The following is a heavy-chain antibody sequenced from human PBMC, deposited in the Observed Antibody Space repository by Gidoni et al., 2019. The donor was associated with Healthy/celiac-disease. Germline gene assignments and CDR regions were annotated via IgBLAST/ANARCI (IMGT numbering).Heavy chain of an antibody. V-gene: IGHV2-70*15. Sequence: QVTLRESGPALGKPTQTLTLTCTFPGFSLSTSGMCVSWIRQPPGKALEWLARIDWADDKYYSTSLKTRLTISKDTSKNQVVLTMTNMDPEDTATYYCARAVFIAAAGNFDYWGQGTLVTVSS. CDR3: ARAVFIAAAGNFDY. J-gene: IGHJ4*02. CDR2: IDWADDK. CDR1: GFSLSTSGMC. D-gene: IGHD6-13*01.